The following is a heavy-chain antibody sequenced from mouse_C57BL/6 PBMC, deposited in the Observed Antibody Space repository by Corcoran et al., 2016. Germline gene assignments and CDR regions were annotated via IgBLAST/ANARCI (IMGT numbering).Heavy chain of an antibody. J-gene: IGHJ1*03. V-gene: IGHV1-26*01. CDR1: GYTFTDYY. Sequence: EVQLQQSGPELVKPGASVKISCKASGYTFTDYYMNWVKQSHGKSLEWIGDINPNNGGTSYNQKFKGKATLTVDKSSSTAYMELRSLTSEDSAVYYCARTRELLRYFDVWGTGTTVTVSS. D-gene: IGHD1-1*01. CDR2: INPNNGGT. CDR3: ARTRELLRYFDV.